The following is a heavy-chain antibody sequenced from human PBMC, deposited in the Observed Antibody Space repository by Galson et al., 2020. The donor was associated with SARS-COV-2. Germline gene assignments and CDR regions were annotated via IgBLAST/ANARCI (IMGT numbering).Heavy chain of an antibody. CDR1: GGSISNSDYY. CDR3: ASSSPIRGHSGRKFGAFDI. D-gene: IGHD5-12*01. Sequence: SETLSLTCTVSGGSISNSDYYWGWIRQPPGKGLEYIGNIYYTGSTYYNSSLKSRLTMTVDTPKNQFSLELSSVTAADTAVYYCASSSPIRGHSGRKFGAFDIWGQGTMVTVSS. V-gene: IGHV4-39*01. J-gene: IGHJ3*02. CDR2: IYYTGST.